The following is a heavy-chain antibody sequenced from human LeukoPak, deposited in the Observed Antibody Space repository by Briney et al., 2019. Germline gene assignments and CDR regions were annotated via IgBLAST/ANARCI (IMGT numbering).Heavy chain of an antibody. CDR1: GFTFSSSD. D-gene: IGHD3-10*02. J-gene: IGHJ6*04. V-gene: IGHV3-13*01. CDR2: IGSGGDT. Sequence: GGSLRLSCAASGFTFSSSDMHWVRQAPGKGLEWVSAIGSGGDTYYAGSLKGRFTISRENAKNSLYLQMNSLRAEDTAVYYCAELGITMIGGVWGKGTTVTISS. CDR3: AELGITMIGGV.